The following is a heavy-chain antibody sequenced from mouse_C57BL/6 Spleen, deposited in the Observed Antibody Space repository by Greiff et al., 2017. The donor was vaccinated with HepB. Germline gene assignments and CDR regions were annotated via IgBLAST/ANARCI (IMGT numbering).Heavy chain of an antibody. V-gene: IGHV5-17*01. D-gene: IGHD2-5*01. CDR3: ATYYSNYGDAMDY. CDR2: ISSGSSTI. J-gene: IGHJ4*01. Sequence: EVKLQESGGGLVKPGGSLKLSCAASGFTFSDYGMHWVRQAPEKGLEWVAYISSGSSTIYYADTVKGRFTISRDNAKNTLFLQMTSLRSEDTAMYYCATYYSNYGDAMDYWGQGTSVTVSS. CDR1: GFTFSDYG.